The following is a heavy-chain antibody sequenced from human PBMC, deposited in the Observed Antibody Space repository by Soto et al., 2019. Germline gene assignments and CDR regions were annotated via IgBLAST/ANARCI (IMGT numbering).Heavy chain of an antibody. V-gene: IGHV1-69*13. CDR2: IIPIFGTA. J-gene: IGHJ5*02. Sequence: SVKVSCKASGGTFSSYAISWVRQAPGQGLEWMGGIIPIFGTANYAQKFQGRVTITADESTSTAYMELSSLRSEDTAVYYCARDVAGTGLFDPWGQGTLVTAPQ. CDR3: ARDVAGTGLFDP. CDR1: GGTFSSYA. D-gene: IGHD3-10*01.